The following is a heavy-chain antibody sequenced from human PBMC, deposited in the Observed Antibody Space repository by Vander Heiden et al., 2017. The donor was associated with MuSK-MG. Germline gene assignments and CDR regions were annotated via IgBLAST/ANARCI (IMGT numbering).Heavy chain of an antibody. CDR3: AKDDCWSGSDGDWFDP. V-gene: IGHV3-23*01. CDR2: MSGSGGST. Sequence: EVQLLESGGGLVQPGGSLRLSCAASGFTFSSYAMSWVRQAPGKGLEWVSAMSGSGGSTYYADSVKGRFTISRDNSKNTLYLQMNSLRAEDTAVYYCAKDDCWSGSDGDWFDPWGQGTLVTVAS. J-gene: IGHJ5*02. CDR1: GFTFSSYA. D-gene: IGHD3-3*01.